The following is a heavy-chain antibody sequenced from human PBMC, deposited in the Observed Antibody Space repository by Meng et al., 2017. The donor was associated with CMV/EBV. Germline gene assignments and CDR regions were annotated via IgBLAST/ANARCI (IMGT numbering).Heavy chain of an antibody. J-gene: IGHJ5*02. D-gene: IGHD3-22*01. CDR2: IYYSGST. V-gene: IGHV4-59*01. CDR1: GGSISSYY. Sequence: GSLRLSCTVSGGSISSYYWSWIRQPPGKGLEWIGYIYYSGSTNYNPSLKSRVTISVGTSKNQFSLKLSSVTAADTAVYYCARDGSSSGYWFDPWGQGTLVTVSS. CDR3: ARDGSSSGYWFDP.